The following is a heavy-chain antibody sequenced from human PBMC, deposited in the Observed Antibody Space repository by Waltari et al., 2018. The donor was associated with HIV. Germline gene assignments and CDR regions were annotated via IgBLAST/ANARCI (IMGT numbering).Heavy chain of an antibody. CDR1: GGSISSSSYY. CDR2: IYYSGST. Sequence: QLQLQESGPGLVKPSETLSLTCPVSGGSISSSSYYWGWTRQPPGKGVEWIGGIYYSGSTYYNPSLKSRVTISVDTSKNQFSLKLSSVTAADTAVYYCARLRGSVAGLPGGFYFDYWGQGTLVTVSS. V-gene: IGHV4-39*01. D-gene: IGHD6-19*01. CDR3: ARLRGSVAGLPGGFYFDY. J-gene: IGHJ4*02.